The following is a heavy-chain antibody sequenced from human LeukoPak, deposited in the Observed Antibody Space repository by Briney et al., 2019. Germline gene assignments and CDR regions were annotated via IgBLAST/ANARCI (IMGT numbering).Heavy chain of an antibody. CDR3: ARHRYSRGWLGTDY. CDR2: INPGDSDT. Sequence: GESLKISCKGSGYSISSYWIGWVRQMPGKGLEWRGIINPGDSDTRYSPSLQGQVTVSVDKSITTAYLQWSSLKASDTAMYYCARHRYSRGWLGTDYWGQGTLVTVSS. D-gene: IGHD6-19*01. V-gene: IGHV5-51*01. J-gene: IGHJ4*02. CDR1: GYSISSYW.